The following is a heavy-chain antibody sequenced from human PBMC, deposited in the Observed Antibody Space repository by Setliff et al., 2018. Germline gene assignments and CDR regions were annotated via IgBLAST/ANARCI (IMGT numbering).Heavy chain of an antibody. CDR1: GFTFSTYE. CDR2: ISSDGRTE. CDR3: VRDYKWGFDY. D-gene: IGHD1-1*01. J-gene: IGHJ4*02. Sequence: GGSLRLSCAASGFTFSTYEMNWVRQAPGKGLEWVSYISSDGRTEFYADSVKGRFTISRDNAKNSLYLQMNSLRADDMAIYYCVRDYKWGFDYWGQGARVTVSS. V-gene: IGHV3-48*03.